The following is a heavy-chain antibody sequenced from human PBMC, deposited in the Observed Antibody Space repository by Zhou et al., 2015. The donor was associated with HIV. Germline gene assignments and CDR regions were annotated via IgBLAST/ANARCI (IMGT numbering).Heavy chain of an antibody. Sequence: QVQLVQSGAEEKKPGASVKVSCKASGYTFTSYAMHWVRQAPGQRLEWMGWINAGNGNTKYSQKFQGRVTITRDTSASTAYMELSSLRSEDTAVYYCARDQGDYYYYGMDVVGPRDHGHRL. CDR2: INAGNGNT. J-gene: IGHJ6*02. CDR3: ARDQGDYYYYGMDV. CDR1: GYTFTSYA. V-gene: IGHV1-3*05.